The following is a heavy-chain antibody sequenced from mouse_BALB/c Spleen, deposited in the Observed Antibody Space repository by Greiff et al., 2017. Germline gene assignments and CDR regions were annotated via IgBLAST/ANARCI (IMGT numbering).Heavy chain of an antibody. J-gene: IGHJ4*01. V-gene: IGHV5-17*02. CDR3: ARGNYAMDY. Sequence: DVMLVESGGGLVQPGGSRKLSCAASGFTFSSFGMHWVRQAPEKGLEWVAYISSGSSTIYYADTVKGRFTISRDNPKNTLFLQMTSLRSEDTAMYYCARGNYAMDYWGQGTSVTVSS. CDR2: ISSGSSTI. CDR1: GFTFSSFG.